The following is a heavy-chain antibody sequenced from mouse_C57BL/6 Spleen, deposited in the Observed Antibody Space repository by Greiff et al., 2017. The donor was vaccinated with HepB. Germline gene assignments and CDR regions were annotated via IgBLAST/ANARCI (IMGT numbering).Heavy chain of an antibody. V-gene: IGHV1-47*01. Sequence: QVQLQQSGAELVKPGASVKMSCKASGYTFTTYPIEWMTQNHGKSLEWIGNFHPYNDDTKYNEKFKGKATLTVEKSSSTVYLELSRLTSDDSAVYYCARGDYYGSSYVGWYFDVWGTGTTVTVSS. J-gene: IGHJ1*03. CDR2: FHPYNDDT. CDR3: ARGDYYGSSYVGWYFDV. CDR1: GYTFTTYP. D-gene: IGHD1-1*01.